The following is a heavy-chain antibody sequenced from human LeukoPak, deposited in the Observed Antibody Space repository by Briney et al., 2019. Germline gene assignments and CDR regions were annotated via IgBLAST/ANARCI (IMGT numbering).Heavy chain of an antibody. CDR2: MSSSGIS. Sequence: SETLSLTCTVSNGSISSDTYFWSWIRQPAGKGLEWIGRMSSSGISTYSPSLKSRVTISVDTSKNQFSLKLSSVTAADTAVYYCARARVVGATYYYYMDVRGKGTTVTVSS. CDR3: ARARVVGATYYYYMDV. D-gene: IGHD1-26*01. CDR1: NGSISSDTYF. J-gene: IGHJ6*03. V-gene: IGHV4-61*10.